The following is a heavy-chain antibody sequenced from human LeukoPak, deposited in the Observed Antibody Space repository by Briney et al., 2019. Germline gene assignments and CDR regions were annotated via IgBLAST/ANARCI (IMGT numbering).Heavy chain of an antibody. CDR2: IIPIFGTA. V-gene: IGHV1-69*13. Sequence: SVKVSCKASGGTFSSYAISWVRQAPGQGLEWMGGIIPIFGTANYAQKFQGRVAITADESTSTAYMELSSLRSEDTAVYYCARDRGGYSRPLDYWGQGTLVTVSS. CDR1: GGTFSSYA. CDR3: ARDRGGYSRPLDY. D-gene: IGHD5-24*01. J-gene: IGHJ4*02.